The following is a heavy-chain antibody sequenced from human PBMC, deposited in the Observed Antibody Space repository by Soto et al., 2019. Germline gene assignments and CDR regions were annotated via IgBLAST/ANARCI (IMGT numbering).Heavy chain of an antibody. CDR1: GYTFNTYG. J-gene: IGHJ1*01. CDR3: AREVLYSNYAEYFQH. CDR2: ISGYSGNT. Sequence: QVQLVQSGAEVKRPGASVKVSCKTSGYTFNTYGITCVRQAPGQGLEWMGWISGYSGNTKYAEKVQGRVTMTKDPFTSPGYLELSRLTYEATAAYYCAREVLYSNYAEYFQHWGQGTLVTVSS. V-gene: IGHV1-18*01. D-gene: IGHD4-4*01.